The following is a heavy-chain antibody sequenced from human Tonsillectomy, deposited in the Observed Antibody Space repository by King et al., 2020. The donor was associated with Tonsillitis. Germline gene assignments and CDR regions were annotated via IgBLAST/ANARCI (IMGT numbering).Heavy chain of an antibody. CDR1: GYSFTSYW. V-gene: IGHV5-10-1*03. D-gene: IGHD2-2*03. CDR2: IDPSDSFT. J-gene: IGHJ4*02. Sequence: VQLVESGAEVKKPRESLRISCKGSGYSFTSYWISWVRQMPGKGLEWMGRIDPSDSFTDYSPSFHGHVNISADKSISTAYLQGSSLKASDTAMYYCARMDLGAYYFDYWGQGTLVTVSS. CDR3: ARMDLGAYYFDY.